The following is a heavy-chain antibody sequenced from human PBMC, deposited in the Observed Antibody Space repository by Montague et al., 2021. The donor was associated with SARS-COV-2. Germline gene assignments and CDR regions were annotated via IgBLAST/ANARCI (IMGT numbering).Heavy chain of an antibody. D-gene: IGHD1-26*01. CDR1: GFTFSSYA. J-gene: IGHJ4*02. Sequence: SLRLSCAAAGFTFSSYAMSWVRQAPGKGLEWVSAITGSGGGTYYAGSVKGRFTISKDNSKNMLYLHMNSLRAEDTAVYYCAKDQVYSGSYFADWGQGTLVTVSS. V-gene: IGHV3-23*01. CDR2: ITGSGGGT. CDR3: AKDQVYSGSYFAD.